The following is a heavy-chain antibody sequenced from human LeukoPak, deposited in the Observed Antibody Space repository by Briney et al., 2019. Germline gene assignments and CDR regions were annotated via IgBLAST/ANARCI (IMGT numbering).Heavy chain of an antibody. J-gene: IGHJ4*02. D-gene: IGHD3-22*01. Sequence: ETLSLTCTVSGGSISSYYWSWVRQAPGKGLEWVSAISGSGGSTYYADSVKGRFTISRDNSKNTLYLQMNSLRAEDTAVYYCAKDPRSSGYSYWGQGTLVTVSS. V-gene: IGHV3-23*01. CDR3: AKDPRSSGYSY. CDR2: ISGSGGST. CDR1: GGSISSYY.